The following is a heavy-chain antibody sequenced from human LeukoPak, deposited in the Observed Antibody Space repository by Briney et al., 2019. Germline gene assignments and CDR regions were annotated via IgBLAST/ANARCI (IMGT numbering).Heavy chain of an antibody. V-gene: IGHV4-61*01. J-gene: IGHJ3*02. D-gene: IGHD3-22*01. CDR3: ARHAYYYDRSGSYEAFDI. CDR2: IYYTGST. Sequence: PSETLSLTCTVSGGSVSSGSYYWSCIRQPPGKGLEWIGYIYYTGSTNYNPSLKSRVTISVDTSKNQFSLKLSSVTAADTAVYYCARHAYYYDRSGSYEAFDIWGQGTMVTVSS. CDR1: GGSVSSGSYY.